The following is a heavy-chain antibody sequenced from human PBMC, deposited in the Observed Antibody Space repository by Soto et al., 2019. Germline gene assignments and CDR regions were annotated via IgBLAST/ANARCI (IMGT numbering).Heavy chain of an antibody. D-gene: IGHD3-10*01. V-gene: IGHV4-61*01. CDR3: ARGVGFGYYYYHMDL. CDR2: IYYSGSA. Sequence: SETLSLTCTVSGDSVTSVSDYWSWIRQPPGKGLEWIGYIYYSGSADYNPSLGSRVTISIDTSKNQFSLKLTSVTAADTAVYYCARGVGFGYYYYHMDLWGQVTTFTVSS. CDR1: GDSVTSVSDY. J-gene: IGHJ6*02.